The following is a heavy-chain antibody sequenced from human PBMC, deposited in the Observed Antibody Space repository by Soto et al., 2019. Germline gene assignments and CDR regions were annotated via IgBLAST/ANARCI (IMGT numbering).Heavy chain of an antibody. CDR3: ATDPYSSGPT. CDR1: RFNFSAAW. Sequence: EMQLVQSGGGLVKPGGSLRLSCVASRFNFSAAWLNWIRQAPGKGLECVGRIKPKSEGETADYTAPVRGRFTISRDDSQNTLHLQMDTLKTEDTAVYYCATDPYSSGPTWGLGVLVTVSS. CDR2: IKPKSEGETA. J-gene: IGHJ4*02. D-gene: IGHD6-19*01. V-gene: IGHV3-15*07.